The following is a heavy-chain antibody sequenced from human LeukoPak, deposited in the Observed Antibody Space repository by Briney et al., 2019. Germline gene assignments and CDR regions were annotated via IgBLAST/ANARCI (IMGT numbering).Heavy chain of an antibody. CDR3: ARASYDYVWGSYRYAYDV. CDR2: INHSGST. J-gene: IGHJ6*04. V-gene: IGHV4-34*01. D-gene: IGHD3-16*02. Sequence: SETLSLTCAVYGGSFSGYYWSWIRQPPGKGLEWIGEINHSGSTNYNPSPKSRVTISVDTSKNQFSLKLSSVTAADTAVYYCARASYDYVWGSYRYAYDVWGKGTTVTISS. CDR1: GGSFSGYY.